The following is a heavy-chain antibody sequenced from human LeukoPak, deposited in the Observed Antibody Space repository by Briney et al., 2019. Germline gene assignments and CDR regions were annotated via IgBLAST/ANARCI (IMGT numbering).Heavy chain of an antibody. D-gene: IGHD4-17*01. CDR2: IYYSGST. J-gene: IGHJ3*02. CDR3: ASFTVTTVLGAFDI. V-gene: IGHV4-30-4*01. CDR1: GGSISSGDYY. Sequence: PSETLSLTCTVSGGSISSGDYYWSWIRQPPGKGLEWVGYIYYSGSTYHNPSLKRRVPISVDTSKTQFSLKLSSVTAADTAVYYCASFTVTTVLGAFDIWGQGTMVTVSS.